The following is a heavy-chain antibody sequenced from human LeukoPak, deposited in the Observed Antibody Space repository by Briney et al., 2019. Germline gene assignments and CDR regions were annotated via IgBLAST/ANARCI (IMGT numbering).Heavy chain of an antibody. J-gene: IGHJ4*02. CDR3: ARGQLRAHDY. Sequence: GGSLRLSCAASGFTFSSYEMNWVRQAPGKGLEWVSYMSSGGGTIYYADFVKGRFTISRDNAKNSLYLQMISLRAEDTAVYYCARGQLRAHDYWGLGTLVTVSS. V-gene: IGHV3-48*03. CDR1: GFTFSSYE. CDR2: MSSGGGTI. D-gene: IGHD4-17*01.